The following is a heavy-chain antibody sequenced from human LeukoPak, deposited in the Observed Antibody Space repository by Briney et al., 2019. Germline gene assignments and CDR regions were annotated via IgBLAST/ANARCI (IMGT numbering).Heavy chain of an antibody. J-gene: IGHJ1*01. CDR3: ARAPSEIGGYYPEYFRH. CDR1: GFTFSSYW. V-gene: IGHV3-74*01. CDR2: IKSDGST. D-gene: IGHD3-22*01. Sequence: PGGALRLSRVASGFTFSSYWMHWVRHAPGKGLVWVSRIKSDGSTNYADSVKGRFTISRDNAKNTVSLQMNSLRAEDTGVYFCARAPSEIGGYYPEYFRHWGQGTLVTVSS.